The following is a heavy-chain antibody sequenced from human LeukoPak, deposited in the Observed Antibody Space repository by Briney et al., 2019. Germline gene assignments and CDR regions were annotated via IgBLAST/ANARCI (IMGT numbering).Heavy chain of an antibody. D-gene: IGHD3-10*01. CDR1: GFTFDDYA. CDR2: ISWNSGSI. Sequence: GGSLRLSCAAPGFTFDDYAMHWVRQAPGKGLEWVSGISWNSGSIGYADSVKGRFTISRDNAKNSPYLQMSSLRAEDTALYHCAKDYITMGRGAGDYWGQGTLVTVSS. J-gene: IGHJ4*02. V-gene: IGHV3-9*01. CDR3: AKDYITMGRGAGDY.